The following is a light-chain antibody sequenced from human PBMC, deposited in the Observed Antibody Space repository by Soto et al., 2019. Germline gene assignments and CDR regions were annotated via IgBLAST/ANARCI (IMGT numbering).Light chain of an antibody. CDR2: GAS. Sequence: EIVLTQSPGTLSLSPGETATLSCEASQTVTSKFLAWYQQKPGQAPRLLIYGASNRASGIADRFSGSGSGTDFTLTVFCLEAEDFAVYYCQQYGLSPYTFGQWTKVEIK. CDR1: QTVTSKF. J-gene: IGKJ2*01. V-gene: IGKV3-20*01. CDR3: QQYGLSPYT.